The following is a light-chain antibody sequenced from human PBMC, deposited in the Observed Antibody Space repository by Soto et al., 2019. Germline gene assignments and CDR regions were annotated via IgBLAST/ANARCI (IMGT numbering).Light chain of an antibody. J-gene: IGKJ1*01. Sequence: EIVLTQSPGTLSLSPGDGATLSCRASQSVSSGYLAWYQQKPGQAPRLLIYGAYRRAAGIPDRFSGSGSGTDFTLSISRLEPEDFAVYWCQHYGKSPTFGQGTRVQIK. CDR3: QHYGKSPT. CDR1: QSVSSGY. CDR2: GAY. V-gene: IGKV3-20*01.